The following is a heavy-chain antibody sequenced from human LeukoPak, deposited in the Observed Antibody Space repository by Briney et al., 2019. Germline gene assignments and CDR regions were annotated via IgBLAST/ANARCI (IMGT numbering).Heavy chain of an antibody. Sequence: GGSLTLSCAASGFTFSSYSMNWVRQAPGKGLEWVSSISSSSSYIYYADSVKGRFTISRDNAKNSLYLQMNSLRAEDTAEYYCARDLVGTSSGWYYFDYWGQGTLVTVSS. CDR2: ISSSSSYI. CDR1: GFTFSSYS. D-gene: IGHD6-19*01. V-gene: IGHV3-21*01. CDR3: ARDLVGTSSGWYYFDY. J-gene: IGHJ4*02.